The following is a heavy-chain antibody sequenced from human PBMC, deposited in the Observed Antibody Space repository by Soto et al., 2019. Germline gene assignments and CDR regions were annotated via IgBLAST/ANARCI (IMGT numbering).Heavy chain of an antibody. CDR1: GFTFSNAW. Sequence: EVQLVESGGGLVKPGGSLRLSCAASGFTFSNAWMSWVRQAPGKGLEWVGRIKSKTDGGTTDYAAPVKGRFTISRDDSKNTLYLQMNSLKTEDTAVYYCTTPYYYDSSGYYYRVNFQHWGQGTLVTVSS. V-gene: IGHV3-15*01. CDR2: IKSKTDGGTT. J-gene: IGHJ1*01. D-gene: IGHD3-22*01. CDR3: TTPYYYDSSGYYYRVNFQH.